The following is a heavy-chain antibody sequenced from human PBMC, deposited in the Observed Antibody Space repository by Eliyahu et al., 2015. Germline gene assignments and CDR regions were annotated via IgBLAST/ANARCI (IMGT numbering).Heavy chain of an antibody. J-gene: IGHJ4*02. Sequence: EVQLVQSGAEVKKPGEXLRXSCKGSGYTFTSXWIAWVRXLPGKGLEWMGIIYPSNSDTRYSPSFQGQVXMSADKSINTAYLQWSSLKASDTAIYYCARQGPIWLDYWGQGSLVTVSS. CDR3: ARQGPIWLDY. CDR1: GYTFTSXW. CDR2: IYPSNSDT. D-gene: IGHD3-16*01. V-gene: IGHV5-51*01.